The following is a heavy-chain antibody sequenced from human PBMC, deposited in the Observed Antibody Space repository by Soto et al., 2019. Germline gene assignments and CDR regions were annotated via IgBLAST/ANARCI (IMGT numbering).Heavy chain of an antibody. CDR3: ARGGLYYYDSSGYYYPN. D-gene: IGHD3-22*01. Sequence: QVQLVQSGAEVKKPGSSVKVSCKASGGTFSSYAISWVRQAPGQALEWMGGIIPIFGTANYAQKFQGRVTITADESTSTAYMELSSLRSEDTAVYYCARGGLYYYDSSGYYYPNWGQGTLVTVSS. J-gene: IGHJ4*02. V-gene: IGHV1-69*01. CDR1: GGTFSSYA. CDR2: IIPIFGTA.